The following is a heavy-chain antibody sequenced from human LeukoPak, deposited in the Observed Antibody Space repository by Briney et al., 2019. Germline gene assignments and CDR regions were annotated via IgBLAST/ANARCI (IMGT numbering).Heavy chain of an antibody. CDR1: GFTFSSYA. D-gene: IGHD5-18*01. J-gene: IGHJ3*02. V-gene: IGHV3-23*01. CDR2: ISGSGGST. CDR3: AEGQLWSDAFDI. Sequence: PGGSLRLSCAASGFTFSSYAMSWVRQAPGKGLEWVSAISGSGGSTYYADSVKGRFTISRDNSKNTLYLQMNSLRAEDTAVYYCAEGQLWSDAFDIWGQGTMVTVSS.